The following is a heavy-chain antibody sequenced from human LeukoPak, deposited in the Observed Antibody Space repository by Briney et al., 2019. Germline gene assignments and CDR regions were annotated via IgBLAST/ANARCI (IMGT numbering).Heavy chain of an antibody. CDR3: ARHVLLFGTSKGDFDY. J-gene: IGHJ4*02. V-gene: IGHV1-18*01. CDR1: GYTFTSYG. D-gene: IGHD3-10*01. Sequence: ASVRVSCTASGYTFTSYGISWVRQAPGQGLEWVGWISAYNGNTNYAQKLQGRVTMTTDTSTSTAYMELRSLRSDDTAVYYCARHVLLFGTSKGDFDYWGQGTLVTVSS. CDR2: ISAYNGNT.